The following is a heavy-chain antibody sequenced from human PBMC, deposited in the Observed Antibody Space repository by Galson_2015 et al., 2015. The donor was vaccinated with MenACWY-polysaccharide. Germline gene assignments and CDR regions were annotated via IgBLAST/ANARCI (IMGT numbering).Heavy chain of an antibody. D-gene: IGHD2-21*02. CDR1: GFSFSSYS. Sequence: SLRLSCAASGFSFSSYSMNWFRQAPGKGLEWISYISTGSSTIYYADSVKGRLTISRDNAKNSLYLQMNSLRVEDTAVYYCARDRGFGDSVFWYFDLWGRGTLVTVSS. CDR3: ARDRGFGDSVFWYFDL. V-gene: IGHV3-48*01. J-gene: IGHJ2*01. CDR2: ISTGSSTI.